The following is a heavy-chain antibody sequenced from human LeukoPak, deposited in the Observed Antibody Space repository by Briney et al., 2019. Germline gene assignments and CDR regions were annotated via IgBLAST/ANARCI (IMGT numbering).Heavy chain of an antibody. V-gene: IGHV3-21*01. D-gene: IGHD4-23*01. CDR1: GFTFSSYS. Sequence: GGSLRLSCAASGFTFSSYSMNWVRQAPGKGLEWASSISSSSSYIYYADSVKGRFTISRDNAKNSLYLQMNSLRAEDTAVYYCARVGSYGGITFDYWGQGTLVTVSS. J-gene: IGHJ4*02. CDR3: ARVGSYGGITFDY. CDR2: ISSSSSYI.